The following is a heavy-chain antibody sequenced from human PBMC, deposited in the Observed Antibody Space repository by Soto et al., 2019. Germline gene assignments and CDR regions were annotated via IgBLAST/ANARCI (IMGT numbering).Heavy chain of an antibody. D-gene: IGHD6-6*01. J-gene: IGHJ6*02. CDR1: GYTFTSYG. Sequence: ASVKVCCKASGYTFTSYGISWVRQAKGQGLEWMGWISAYNGNTNYAQKLQGRVTMTTDTSTSTAYMELRSLRSDDTAVYYCARERFGSSSVFDYYGMDVWGQGTTVTSP. V-gene: IGHV1-18*01. CDR2: ISAYNGNT. CDR3: ARERFGSSSVFDYYGMDV.